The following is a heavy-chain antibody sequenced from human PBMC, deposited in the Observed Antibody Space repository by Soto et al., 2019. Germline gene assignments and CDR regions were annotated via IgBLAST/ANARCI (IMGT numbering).Heavy chain of an antibody. J-gene: IGHJ6*02. CDR2: INHSGST. CDR3: ARVHNWNYQSGYYYYGMDV. V-gene: IGHV4-34*01. D-gene: IGHD1-7*01. Sequence: SETLSLTCAVYGGSFSGYYWGWIRQPPGKGLEWIGEINHSGSTNYNPSLKSRVTISVDTSKNQFSLKLSSVTAADTAVYYCARVHNWNYQSGYYYYGMDVWGQGTTVTVSS. CDR1: GGSFSGYY.